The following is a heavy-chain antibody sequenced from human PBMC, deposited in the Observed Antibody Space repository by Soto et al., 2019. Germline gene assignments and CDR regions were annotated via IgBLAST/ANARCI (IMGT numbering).Heavy chain of an antibody. CDR1: GFTFSSYG. D-gene: IGHD6-13*01. J-gene: IGHJ3*02. CDR3: AKELVVNSSSWPSDAFDI. Sequence: ESGGGVVQPGRSLRLSCAASGFTFSSYGMHWVRQAPGKGLEWVAVISYDGSNKYYADSVKGRFTISRDNSKNTLYLQMNSLRAEDTAVYYCAKELVVNSSSWPSDAFDIWGQGTMVTVSS. V-gene: IGHV3-30*18. CDR2: ISYDGSNK.